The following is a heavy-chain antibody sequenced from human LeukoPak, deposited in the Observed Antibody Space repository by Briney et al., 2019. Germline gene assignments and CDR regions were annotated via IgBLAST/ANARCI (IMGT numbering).Heavy chain of an antibody. Sequence: ASVKVSCKASGYTFTSYGISWVRQAPGQGLEWMGWMSAYNGNTNYAQKLPGRGTMTTDTYTSTAYMELRSLRADDTAVYYCAREEGVLSSGYAFDHWGQGTLVTVSS. CDR2: MSAYNGNT. J-gene: IGHJ4*02. D-gene: IGHD5-12*01. V-gene: IGHV1-18*04. CDR1: GYTFTSYG. CDR3: AREEGVLSSGYAFDH.